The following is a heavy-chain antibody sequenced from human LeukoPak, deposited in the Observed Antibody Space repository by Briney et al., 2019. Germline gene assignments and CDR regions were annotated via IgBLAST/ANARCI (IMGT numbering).Heavy chain of an antibody. J-gene: IGHJ6*03. V-gene: IGHV1-24*01. CDR2: FDPEDGKT. Sequence: EASVKVSCKVSGYTLTELSMHWVRQAPGKGLEWMGGFDPEDGKTIYAQKFQGRVTMTEDTSTDTAYMELSSLRSEDTAVYYCAVHIVATIGYYYYMDVWGKGTTVTVSS. D-gene: IGHD5-12*01. CDR1: GYTLTELS. CDR3: AVHIVATIGYYYYMDV.